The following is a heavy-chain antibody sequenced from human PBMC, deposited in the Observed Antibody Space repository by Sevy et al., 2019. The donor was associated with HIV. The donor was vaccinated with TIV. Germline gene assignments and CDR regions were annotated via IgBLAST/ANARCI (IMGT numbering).Heavy chain of an antibody. CDR2: VSSDGSEI. J-gene: IGHJ4*02. Sequence: GGSLRLSCAVSGFTFSTYAMLWVRQAPGKGLECVAIVSSDGSEINYADSVKGRFTISRDNSRNTLYLQMNSLRTEDTALYYCARDQLGSIDYWGQGTLVNVSS. CDR3: ARDQLGSIDY. CDR1: GFTFSTYA. V-gene: IGHV3-30-3*01. D-gene: IGHD7-27*01.